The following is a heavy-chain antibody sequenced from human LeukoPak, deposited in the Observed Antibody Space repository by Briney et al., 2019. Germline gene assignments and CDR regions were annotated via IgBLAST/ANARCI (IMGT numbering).Heavy chain of an antibody. Sequence: GSLRLSCAASGFTFSSYEMNLVRQAPGKGLEWISYVGISSGNTKYADSVKGRFTISGDKAKNSLYLQMDSLRVEDTAVYYCARDTKYAFDNWGQGTLVTVSS. CDR3: ARDTKYAFDN. D-gene: IGHD2-2*01. J-gene: IGHJ4*02. V-gene: IGHV3-48*03. CDR1: GFTFSSYE. CDR2: VGISSGNT.